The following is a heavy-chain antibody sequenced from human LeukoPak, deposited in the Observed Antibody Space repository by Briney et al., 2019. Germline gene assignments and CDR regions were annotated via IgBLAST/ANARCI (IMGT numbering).Heavy chain of an antibody. CDR2: ISNYGSTK. Sequence: SGGSLRLSCVASGFIFNSYEMNWVRQAPGKGLEWISYISNYGSTKKYADSVEGRLTISRDNARNSLHLQMDSLRAEDTAVYYCARAGGNLFTDAFDIWGQGTMVTVSS. D-gene: IGHD3-16*01. CDR1: GFIFNSYE. V-gene: IGHV3-48*03. J-gene: IGHJ3*02. CDR3: ARAGGNLFTDAFDI.